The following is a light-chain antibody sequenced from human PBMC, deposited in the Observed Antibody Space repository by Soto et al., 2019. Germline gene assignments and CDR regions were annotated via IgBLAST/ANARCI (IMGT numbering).Light chain of an antibody. CDR1: QSVSIN. Sequence: EIVMTQSPSTLSVSPGERATLSCRASQSVSINLSWYQQKPDQAPRLLIYSASTRATGIPARFSGSGSGTEFTLTISSLQSAAFSVYYCQQYKNWWTFGQGTKVEIK. V-gene: IGKV3-15*01. CDR2: SAS. J-gene: IGKJ1*01. CDR3: QQYKNWWT.